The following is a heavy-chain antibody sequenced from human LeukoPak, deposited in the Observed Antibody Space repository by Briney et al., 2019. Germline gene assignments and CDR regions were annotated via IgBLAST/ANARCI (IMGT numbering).Heavy chain of an antibody. J-gene: IGHJ3*02. D-gene: IGHD6-13*01. V-gene: IGHV6-1*01. CDR3: AREIAGTCAFDI. CDR2: TYYRSKWYN. CDR1: GDSVSSNIAA. Sequence: SQTLSLTCAISGDSVSSNIAAWNWIRQPPSRGLEWLGRTYYRSKWYNDYIESVKSRIIISPDTSKNQFSLQLNSVAPEDTAVYYCAREIAGTCAFDIWGQGTVVTVSS.